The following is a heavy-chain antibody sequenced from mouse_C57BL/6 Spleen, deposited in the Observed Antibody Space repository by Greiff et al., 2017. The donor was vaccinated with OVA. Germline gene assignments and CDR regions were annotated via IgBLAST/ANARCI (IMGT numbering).Heavy chain of an antibody. CDR3: ARGTTVSFFDY. CDR2: IYPGDGDT. D-gene: IGHD1-1*01. Sequence: QVQLQQSGPELVKPGASVKISCKASGYAFSSSWMNWVKQRPGKGLEWIGRIYPGDGDTNYNGKFQGKATLTADKSSSTAYMQLSSLTSEDSAVYFCARGTTVSFFDYWGQGTTLTVSS. CDR1: GYAFSSSW. J-gene: IGHJ2*01. V-gene: IGHV1-82*01.